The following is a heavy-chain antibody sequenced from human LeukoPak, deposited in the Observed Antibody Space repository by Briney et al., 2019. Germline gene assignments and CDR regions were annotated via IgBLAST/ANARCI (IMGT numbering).Heavy chain of an antibody. CDR3: ARGEATIFGVVSQGLLDY. Sequence: SETLSLTCTVSGGSTTDYFWSWIRQPAGKGLEWIGRIYSSGSTNYNPSLKSRVTISVDTSKNQFSLKLSSVTAADTAVYYCARGEATIFGVVSQGLLDYWGQGTLVTVSS. CDR1: GGSTTDYF. V-gene: IGHV4-4*07. J-gene: IGHJ4*02. D-gene: IGHD3-3*01. CDR2: IYSSGST.